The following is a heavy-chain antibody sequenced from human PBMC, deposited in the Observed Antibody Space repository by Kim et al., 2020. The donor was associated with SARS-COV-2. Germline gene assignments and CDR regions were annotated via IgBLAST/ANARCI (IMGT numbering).Heavy chain of an antibody. J-gene: IGHJ4*02. D-gene: IGHD2-2*01. V-gene: IGHV1-24*01. Sequence: ASVKVSCKVSGYTFTELSMHWVRQAPGKGLEWMGGFDPEDGETIYAQKFQGRVTMTGDTSTDTAYMELSSLRSEDTAVYYCATSYAFSARGSPDYWGQGTLVTVSS. CDR1: GYTFTELS. CDR3: ATSYAFSARGSPDY. CDR2: FDPEDGET.